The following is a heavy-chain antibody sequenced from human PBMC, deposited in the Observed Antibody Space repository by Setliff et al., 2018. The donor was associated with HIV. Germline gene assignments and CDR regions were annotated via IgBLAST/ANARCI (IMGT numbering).Heavy chain of an antibody. V-gene: IGHV1-2*06. CDR2: INPDSGAT. CDR1: GYTFTDYY. J-gene: IGHJ4*02. D-gene: IGHD1-26*01. CDR3: ARDLGLTPLASADY. Sequence: GASVKVSCKASGYTFTDYYMHWVRQAPGQGLEWMGRINPDSGATTYAQNFQGRVTMTRDTSISTAYMELTRLRSDDTAVYYCARDLGLTPLASADYWGQGTLVTVSS.